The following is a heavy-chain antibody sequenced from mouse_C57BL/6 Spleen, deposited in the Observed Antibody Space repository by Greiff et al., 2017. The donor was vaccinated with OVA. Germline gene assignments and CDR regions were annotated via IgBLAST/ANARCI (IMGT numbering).Heavy chain of an antibody. CDR3: ARGTTVPSWFAY. Sequence: VQLQQSGAELVRPGASVKLSCKASGYTFTDYYINWVKQRPGQGLEWIARIYPGSGNTYYNEKFKGKATLTAEKSSSTAYMQLSSLTSEDSAVYFCARGTTVPSWFAYWGQGTLVTVSA. D-gene: IGHD1-1*01. J-gene: IGHJ3*01. CDR2: IYPGSGNT. V-gene: IGHV1-76*01. CDR1: GYTFTDYY.